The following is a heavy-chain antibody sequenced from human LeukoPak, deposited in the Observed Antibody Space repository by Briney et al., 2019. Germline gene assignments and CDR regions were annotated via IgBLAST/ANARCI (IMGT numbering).Heavy chain of an antibody. CDR1: AFIFSSYG. D-gene: IGHD2-8*01. J-gene: IGHJ4*02. CDR2: ISHDGTNK. CDR3: VKDGLMRFFDY. Sequence: GGSLRLSCAASAFIFSSYGMHWVRQAPGKGLEWVALISHDGTNKQYADSVKGRFTISRDNSKNTLYLQMNSLRAEDTAVYYCVKDGLMRFFDYWGQGTLVTVSS. V-gene: IGHV3-30*18.